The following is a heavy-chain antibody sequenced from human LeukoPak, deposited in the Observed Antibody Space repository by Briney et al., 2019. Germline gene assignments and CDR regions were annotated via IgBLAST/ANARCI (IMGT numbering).Heavy chain of an antibody. CDR1: GGSFTDYF. D-gene: IGHD3-22*01. Sequence: SETLSLTCDVFGGSFTDYFWTWIRQSPGKGLEWIGEINDYTGNTNYNPSLNSRVSICLEKSKNQFSLELRSVTAADTAVYYCARGRIAKIVVVHSFHYGMDVWGQGTTVTVSS. CDR3: ARGRIAKIVVVHSFHYGMDV. J-gene: IGHJ6*02. V-gene: IGHV4-34*01. CDR2: INDYTGNT.